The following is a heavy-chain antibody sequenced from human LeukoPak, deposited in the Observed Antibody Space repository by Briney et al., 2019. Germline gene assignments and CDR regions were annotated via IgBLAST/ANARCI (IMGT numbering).Heavy chain of an antibody. D-gene: IGHD5-12*01. CDR2: IDTKGTRT. CDR1: GFILSNCA. CDR3: VKEVVATIPPL. J-gene: IGHJ4*02. Sequence: GGSLRLSCAASGFILSNCAMTWVRQAPGKGLEWVSGIDTKGTRTYYADSVKGRFTISRDNSKNTLFLQLNSLRAEDTAVYYCVKEVVATIPPLWGQGTLVTVSS. V-gene: IGHV3-23*01.